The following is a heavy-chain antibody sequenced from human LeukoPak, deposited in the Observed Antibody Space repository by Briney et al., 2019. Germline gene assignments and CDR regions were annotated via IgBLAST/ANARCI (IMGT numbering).Heavy chain of an antibody. V-gene: IGHV4-39*01. CDR1: GGSISSSSYY. CDR2: IYYSGST. Sequence: SETLSLTCTVSGGSISSSSYYWGWIRQPPGKGLEWIGSIYYSGSTYYNPSLKSRVTISVDTSKNQFSLKLSSVTAADTAVYYCARGGGHSVHGWRYCDYWGQRSLVTVSS. J-gene: IGHJ4*02. D-gene: IGHD4-23*01. CDR3: ARGGGHSVHGWRYCDY.